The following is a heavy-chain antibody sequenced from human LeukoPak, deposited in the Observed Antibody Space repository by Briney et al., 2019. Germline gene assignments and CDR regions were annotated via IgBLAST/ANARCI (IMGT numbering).Heavy chain of an antibody. CDR3: VRIRGSGNYYGY. J-gene: IGHJ4*02. V-gene: IGHV1-2*02. CDR2: INPNSGGT. Sequence: ASVKVSCKASGYTFTDYYIHWVRQAPGQGLEWMGWINPNSGGTIYAEKFQGRVTMTRDTSISTAYMELSRLRSDDTAVYYCVRIRGSGNYYGYWGQGTLVTVSS. CDR1: GYTFTDYY. D-gene: IGHD3-10*01.